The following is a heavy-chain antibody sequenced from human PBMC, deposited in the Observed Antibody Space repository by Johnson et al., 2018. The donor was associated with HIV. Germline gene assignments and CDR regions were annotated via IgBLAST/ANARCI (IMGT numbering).Heavy chain of an antibody. D-gene: IGHD3-16*01. V-gene: IGHV3-30*02. CDR2: IRYDGSNK. J-gene: IGHJ3*02. Sequence: QVQLVESVGGVVQPGGSLRLSCAASGFTFSSYGMHWVRQAPGKGLEWVAFIRYDGSNKYYAESEKGRFTISRDNSKNTLYLQMISLRAEDTAVYFCAKDERQLGGWSHAFDIWGQGTKVTVSS. CDR3: AKDERQLGGWSHAFDI. CDR1: GFTFSSYG.